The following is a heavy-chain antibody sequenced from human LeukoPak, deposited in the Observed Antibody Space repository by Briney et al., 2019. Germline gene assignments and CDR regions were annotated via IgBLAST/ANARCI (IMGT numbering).Heavy chain of an antibody. J-gene: IGHJ6*03. CDR2: INPNSGGT. D-gene: IGHD6-13*01. Sequence: ASVKVSCKASGYTFTGYYMHWVRQAPGQGLEWMGWINPNSGGTNYAQKFQGRVTMTRDTSISTAYMELSRLRSDDTAVYYCARDYSSSWYSTEYYYYYMDVWGKGTTVTVSS. CDR1: GYTFTGYY. CDR3: ARDYSSSWYSTEYYYYYMDV. V-gene: IGHV1-2*02.